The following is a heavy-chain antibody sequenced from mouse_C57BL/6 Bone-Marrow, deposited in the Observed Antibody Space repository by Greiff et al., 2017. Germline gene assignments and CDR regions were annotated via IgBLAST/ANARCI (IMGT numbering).Heavy chain of an antibody. J-gene: IGHJ4*01. CDR3: AGSNYGDYYAMDY. V-gene: IGHV1-50*01. CDR1: GYTFTSYW. D-gene: IGHD2-5*01. Sequence: VQLQQPGAELVKPGASVKLSCKASGYTFTSYWMQWVKQRPGQGLEWIGEIDPSDSYTNYNQKFKGKATLTVDTSSSPAYMQLSSLTSEDSAVYYCAGSNYGDYYAMDYWGQGTSVTVSA. CDR2: IDPSDSYT.